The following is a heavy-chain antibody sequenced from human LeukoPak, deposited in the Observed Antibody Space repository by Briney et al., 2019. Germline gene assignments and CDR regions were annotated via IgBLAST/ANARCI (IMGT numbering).Heavy chain of an antibody. Sequence: GGSLRLSCAASGFTFSNSAMSWVRQAPGKGLVWVSRINSGGSSTAHADSVKGRFTISRDNAKNTLYLQMNSLRAEDTAVYYCASGPSPYGSDYWGQGTLVTVSS. J-gene: IGHJ4*02. CDR2: INSGGSST. CDR1: GFTFSNSA. CDR3: ASGPSPYGSDY. V-gene: IGHV3-74*01. D-gene: IGHD3-10*01.